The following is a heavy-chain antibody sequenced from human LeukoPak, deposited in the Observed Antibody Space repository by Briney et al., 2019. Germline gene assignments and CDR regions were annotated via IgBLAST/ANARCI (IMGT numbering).Heavy chain of an antibody. D-gene: IGHD6-13*01. Sequence: SETLSLTCAVYGGSFSGYYWSWIRQPPGKGLGWIGEINHSGSTNYNPSLKSRVTISVDTSKNQFSLKLSSVTAADTAVYYCATSPERVFALTYWGQGTLVTVST. CDR3: ATSPERVFALTY. V-gene: IGHV4-34*01. CDR1: GGSFSGYY. J-gene: IGHJ4*02. CDR2: INHSGST.